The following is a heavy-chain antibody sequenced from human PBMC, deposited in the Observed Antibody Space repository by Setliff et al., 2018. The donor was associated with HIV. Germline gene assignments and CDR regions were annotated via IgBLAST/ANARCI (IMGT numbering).Heavy chain of an antibody. CDR1: GDSISSDDHY. CDR3: ARLSVSAAVYFDS. J-gene: IGHJ4*02. Sequence: SETLSLTCTVSGDSISSDDHYWSWIRQTPGKGLEWIGYIFNTGSTYYKSSLASRLTMSIDTSRNQFSLKLRSVTAADTAVFYCARLSVSAAVYFDSWGQGTLVTVTS. D-gene: IGHD6-25*01. CDR2: IFNTGST. V-gene: IGHV4-30-4*08.